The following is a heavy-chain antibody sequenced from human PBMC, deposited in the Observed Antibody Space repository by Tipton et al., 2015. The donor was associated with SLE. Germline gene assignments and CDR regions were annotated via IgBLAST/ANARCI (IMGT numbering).Heavy chain of an antibody. J-gene: IGHJ6*03. CDR1: GGSFSGYY. CDR2: IYYSGST. Sequence: TLSLTCAVYGGSFSGYYWSWIRQHPGKGLEWIGYIYYSGSTYYNPSLKSRVTISVDTSKNQFSLKLSSVTAADTAVYYCASGYYYDSSGPYYMDVWGKGTTVTVSS. CDR3: ASGYYYDSSGPYYMDV. D-gene: IGHD3-22*01. V-gene: IGHV4-31*11.